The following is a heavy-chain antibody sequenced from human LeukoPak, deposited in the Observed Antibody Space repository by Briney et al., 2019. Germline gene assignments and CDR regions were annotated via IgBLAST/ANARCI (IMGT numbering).Heavy chain of an antibody. V-gene: IGHV3-23*01. Sequence: GGSLRLSCATSGFTFSSYAMYWVRQAPGKGLEWVSSISYSGDTTDYADSVKGRLIISRDNSKNTLGLQMNSLRDEDTAIYYCARGTLAGYFLGYWGRGTLVTVSS. CDR2: ISYSGDTT. J-gene: IGHJ4*02. CDR3: ARGTLAGYFLGY. D-gene: IGHD6-19*01. CDR1: GFTFSSYA.